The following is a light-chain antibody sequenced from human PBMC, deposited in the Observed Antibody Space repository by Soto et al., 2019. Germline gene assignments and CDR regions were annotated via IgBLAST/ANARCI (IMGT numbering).Light chain of an antibody. CDR1: QSVSSN. J-gene: IGKJ2*01. Sequence: EIVMTQSPATLSVSPGERATLSCRASQSVSSNLAWYQQKPGQAPRLLIYGASTRATGLPARFSGSGSGTKFPLTISSLQSEDFAVCYCQQYNNWLYTYGQGTKLEIK. CDR2: GAS. V-gene: IGKV3-15*01. CDR3: QQYNNWLYT.